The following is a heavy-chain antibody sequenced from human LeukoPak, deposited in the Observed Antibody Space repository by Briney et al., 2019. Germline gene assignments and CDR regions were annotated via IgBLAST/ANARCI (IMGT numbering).Heavy chain of an antibody. V-gene: IGHV4-34*01. D-gene: IGHD6-13*01. CDR3: ARTGVSSSWPPVFDY. J-gene: IGHJ4*02. CDR1: GGSFSGYY. Sequence: PSETLSLTCAVYGGSFSGYYWSWIRQPPGKGLEWIGEINHSGRTNYNPSLKSRVTISVDTSKNQFSLKLSSVTAADTAVYYCARTGVSSSWPPVFDYWGQGTLVTVSS. CDR2: INHSGRT.